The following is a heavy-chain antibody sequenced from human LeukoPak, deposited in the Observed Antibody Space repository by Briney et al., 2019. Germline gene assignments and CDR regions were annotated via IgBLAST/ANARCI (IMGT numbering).Heavy chain of an antibody. CDR2: ISPTGSTT. J-gene: IGHJ4*02. V-gene: IGHV3-74*01. D-gene: IGHD6-6*01. CDR1: EFSFSGHW. CDR3: ARGPNSNWSGLDF. Sequence: GGSLRLSCTASEFSFSGHWMHWARQLPGKGLVWVPRISPTGSTTSYADSVKGRFTVSRDNAKNTLYLQVNNLRAEDTAVYYCARGPNSNWSGLDFWGQGTLLTVSS.